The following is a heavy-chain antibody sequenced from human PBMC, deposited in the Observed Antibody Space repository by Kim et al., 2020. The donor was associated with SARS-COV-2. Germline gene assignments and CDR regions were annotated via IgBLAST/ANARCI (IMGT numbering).Heavy chain of an antibody. CDR1: GGSISSYY. Sequence: SETLSLTCTVSGGSISSYYWSWIRQPPGKGLEWIGYIYYSGSTNYNPSLKSRVTISVDTPKNQFALKQSSVTAADTAVYYCAGHGITGLKKFGELFAEIDYWGQGTLVTVSS. D-gene: IGHD3-10*01. CDR3: AGHGITGLKKFGELFAEIDY. V-gene: IGHV4-59*08. CDR2: IYYSGST. J-gene: IGHJ4*02.